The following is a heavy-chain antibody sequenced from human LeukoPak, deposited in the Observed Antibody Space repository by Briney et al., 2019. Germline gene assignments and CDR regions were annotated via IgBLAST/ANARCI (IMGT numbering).Heavy chain of an antibody. Sequence: GGSLRLSCAASGFTFSDYYMSWIRQAPGKGLEWVSYISSSGSTTYYADSVKGRFTISRDNAKNSLYLQMNSLRAEDTAVYYCAGASSSWYWFDPWGQGTLVTVSS. V-gene: IGHV3-11*04. J-gene: IGHJ5*02. CDR3: AGASSSWYWFDP. CDR1: GFTFSDYY. D-gene: IGHD6-13*01. CDR2: ISSSGSTT.